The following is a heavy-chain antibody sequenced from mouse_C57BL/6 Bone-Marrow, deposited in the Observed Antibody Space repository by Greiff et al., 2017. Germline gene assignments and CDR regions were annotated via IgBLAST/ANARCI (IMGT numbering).Heavy chain of an antibody. D-gene: IGHD1-1*01. CDR3: ARYTAVVATVDD. CDR1: GYTFTDYN. Sequence: VQLQQSGPELVKPGASVKMSCKASGYTFTDYNMHWVKQSHGKSLEWIGYINPNNGGTSYNQKFKGKATLTVNKSSSTAYMERRSLTSEDSAVYYCARYTAVVATVDDWGQGTTLTVSS. J-gene: IGHJ2*01. V-gene: IGHV1-22*01. CDR2: INPNNGGT.